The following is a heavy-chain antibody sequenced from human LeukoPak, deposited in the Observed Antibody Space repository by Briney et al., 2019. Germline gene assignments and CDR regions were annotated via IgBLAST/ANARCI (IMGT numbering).Heavy chain of an antibody. CDR3: ARDSGFKSYYYGMDV. CDR2: IYSGGST. CDR1: GFTVSSNY. D-gene: IGHD1-26*01. V-gene: IGHV3-66*01. Sequence: GGSLRLSCAASGFTVSSNYMSWVSQAPGKGLEWVSVIYSGGSTYYADSVKGRFTISRDNSKNTLYLQMNSLRAEDTAVYYCARDSGFKSYYYGMDVWGQGTTVTVSS. J-gene: IGHJ6*02.